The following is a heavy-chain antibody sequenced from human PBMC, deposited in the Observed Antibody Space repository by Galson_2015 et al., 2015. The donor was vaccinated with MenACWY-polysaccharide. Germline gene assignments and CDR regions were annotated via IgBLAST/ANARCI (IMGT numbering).Heavy chain of an antibody. CDR2: LQCDGSNK. D-gene: IGHD2-2*01. CDR3: AREGSRIVFHAFDI. Sequence: SLRLACAASGSRVSNSGMHWVRQAPGKGLEWVAVLQCDGSNKVYADSVKGRFTISRDNSQNTVFLEMNTLGVEDTAVYYCAREGSRIVFHAFDIWGQGTMVTVSS. CDR1: GSRVSNSG. V-gene: IGHV3-33*01. J-gene: IGHJ3*02.